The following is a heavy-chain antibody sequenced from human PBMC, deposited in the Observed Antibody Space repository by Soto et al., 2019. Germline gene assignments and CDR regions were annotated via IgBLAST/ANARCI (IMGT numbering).Heavy chain of an antibody. CDR3: ARGVSAGVDY. CDR2: MQPSTGRT. Sequence: ASVKVSCTASGYSFTSLDINWVRQTAGQGLEWMGWMQPSTGRTGYAQKFQGRVTMTRDTSINTAYMELTTLTSDDTAFYYCARGVSAGVDYWGQGTLVSVSS. CDR1: GYSFTSLD. J-gene: IGHJ4*02. D-gene: IGHD1-26*01. V-gene: IGHV1-8*01.